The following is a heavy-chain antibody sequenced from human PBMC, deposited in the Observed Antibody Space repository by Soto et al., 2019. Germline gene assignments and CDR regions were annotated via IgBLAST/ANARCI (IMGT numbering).Heavy chain of an antibody. Sequence: QVKLVQSGAEVKKPGASVKVSCKASGYTFTSYGISWVRQAPGQGLEWMGWISAYNGNTNYAQKLQGRVTMTTDTSRSRDYMEMRSLRCDDTAVYYCARDRGASGRDVWGQGTTVTVSS. J-gene: IGHJ6*02. CDR2: ISAYNGNT. V-gene: IGHV1-18*01. CDR1: GYTFTSYG. CDR3: ARDRGASGRDV.